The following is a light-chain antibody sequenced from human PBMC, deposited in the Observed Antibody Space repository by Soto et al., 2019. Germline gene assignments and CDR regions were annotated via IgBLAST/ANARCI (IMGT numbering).Light chain of an antibody. CDR3: HQYNNWPPGT. CDR1: RSVGSN. V-gene: IGKV3-15*01. CDR2: HAS. J-gene: IGKJ1*01. Sequence: EIVMTQSPATLSVSPGERATLSCRASRSVGSNLAWYQQKPGQAPRLLIYHASTRAAGGPARFSGSGSGTEFTLTISSLQSEDFAVYYCHQYNNWPPGTFGQGTKVEIK.